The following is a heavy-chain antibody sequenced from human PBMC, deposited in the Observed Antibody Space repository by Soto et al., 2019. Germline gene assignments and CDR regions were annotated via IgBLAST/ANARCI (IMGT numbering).Heavy chain of an antibody. V-gene: IGHV3-64*01. Sequence: EVQLVESGGGLVQPGGSLRLSCAASGFSFSSYAMHWVRQAPGKGLEYVSTINNNGGSTYYANSVKGRFTISRDNSQNTLYLQKGSLRAEDMAVYYCATTIAAAGGYYFNYWGQGTLVTVSS. CDR1: GFSFSSYA. J-gene: IGHJ4*02. CDR3: ATTIAAAGGYYFNY. D-gene: IGHD6-13*01. CDR2: INNNGGST.